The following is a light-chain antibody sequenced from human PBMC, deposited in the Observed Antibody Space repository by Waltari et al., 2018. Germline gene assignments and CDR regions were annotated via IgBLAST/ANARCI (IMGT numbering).Light chain of an antibody. CDR3: QQLNSYQWT. Sequence: IQLTQSPSSLSASVGDRVTITCRASQGISNYLAWYQQKPGKAPKLLIYAASTLQSGVPSRCSGGRSGTDFTRTISSLQPEDFATYYCQQLNSYQWTFVQGTKVEIK. CDR2: AAS. J-gene: IGKJ1*01. CDR1: QGISNY. V-gene: IGKV1-9*01.